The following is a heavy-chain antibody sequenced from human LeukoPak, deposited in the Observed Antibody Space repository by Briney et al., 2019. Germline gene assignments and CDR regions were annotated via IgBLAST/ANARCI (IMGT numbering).Heavy chain of an antibody. D-gene: IGHD6-13*01. J-gene: IGHJ5*02. Sequence: GRSLRLSCAASGFTFDDYAMHWVRQAPGKGLEWVSGISWNSGSIGYADSVKGRFTISRDNAKNSLYLQMNSLRAEDTALYYCAKVVYSSSWNWFDPWGQGTLVTVSS. CDR3: AKVVYSSSWNWFDP. CDR2: ISWNSGSI. V-gene: IGHV3-9*01. CDR1: GFTFDDYA.